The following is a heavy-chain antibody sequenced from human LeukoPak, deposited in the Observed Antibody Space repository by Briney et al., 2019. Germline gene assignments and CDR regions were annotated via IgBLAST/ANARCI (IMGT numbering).Heavy chain of an antibody. J-gene: IGHJ4*02. V-gene: IGHV3-21*01. D-gene: IGHD6-13*01. CDR2: ISSGSGHI. Sequence: GGSLRLSCAASGFTFSSYSMHWVRQAPGKGLERVSSISSGSGHIYYADSLKGRFTISRDNAKDSLYLQMNSLRVEDTAVYYCARKLYSSSWQTTVGFDYWGQGTLVTVSS. CDR3: ARKLYSSSWQTTVGFDY. CDR1: GFTFSSYS.